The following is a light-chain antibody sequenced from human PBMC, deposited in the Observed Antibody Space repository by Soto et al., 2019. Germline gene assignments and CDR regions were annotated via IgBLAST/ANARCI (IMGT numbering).Light chain of an antibody. J-gene: IGKJ4*01. CDR2: DAS. CDR3: QQRSNWPPLT. CDR1: QSISSY. Sequence: EXVLTXXXATLSLSPGERATLSCRASQSISSYLAWYQQKPGQAPRLLLYDASNRATGIPARFSGSGSGTDFTLTISSLEPEDFAVYYCQQRSNWPPLTFGGGTKVEIK. V-gene: IGKV3-11*01.